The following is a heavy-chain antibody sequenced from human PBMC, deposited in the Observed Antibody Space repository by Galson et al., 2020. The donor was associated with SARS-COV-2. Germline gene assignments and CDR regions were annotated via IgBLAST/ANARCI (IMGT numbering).Heavy chain of an antibody. CDR3: ARVAIFGVVADDY. D-gene: IGHD3-3*01. J-gene: IGHJ4*02. CDR1: GFTFSSYA. CDR2: ISYDGSNK. V-gene: IGHV3-30*01. Sequence: GGSLRLSCAASGFTFSSYAMHWVRQAPGKGLEWVAVISYDGSNKYYADSVKGRFTISRDNSKNTLYLQMNSLRAEDTAVYYCARVAIFGVVADDYWGQGTLVTVSS.